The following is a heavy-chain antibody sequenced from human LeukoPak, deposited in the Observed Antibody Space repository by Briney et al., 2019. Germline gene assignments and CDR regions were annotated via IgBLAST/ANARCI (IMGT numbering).Heavy chain of an antibody. CDR2: IYYSGST. Sequence: SETLSLTCTVSGGSISSSSYYWGWIRQPPGKGLEWIGSIYYSGSTNYNPSLKSRVTISVDTSKNQFSLKLSSVTAADTAVYYCARGGRVYYGSGSFFDYWGQGTLVTVSS. CDR1: GGSISSSSYY. CDR3: ARGGRVYYGSGSFFDY. V-gene: IGHV4-39*07. D-gene: IGHD3-10*01. J-gene: IGHJ4*02.